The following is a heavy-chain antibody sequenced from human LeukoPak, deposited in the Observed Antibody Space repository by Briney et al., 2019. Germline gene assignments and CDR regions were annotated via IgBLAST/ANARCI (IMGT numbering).Heavy chain of an antibody. CDR3: ARESGPAVAARRGLNY. Sequence: ASVKVSCKASGYTFTDYYMHWVRQAPGQGLEWMGWINPNSGGTNYAQKFQGRVTMTRDTSISTVYIEMSSLRADDTAVYYCARESGPAVAARRGLNYWGQGTLVAVSS. D-gene: IGHD6-6*01. CDR2: INPNSGGT. J-gene: IGHJ4*02. CDR1: GYTFTDYY. V-gene: IGHV1-2*02.